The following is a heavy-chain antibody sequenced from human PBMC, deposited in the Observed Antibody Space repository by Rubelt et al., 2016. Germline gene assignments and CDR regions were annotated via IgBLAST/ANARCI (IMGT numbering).Heavy chain of an antibody. J-gene: IGHJ5*02. CDR2: IYYSGST. CDR3: ARGGGYSGSYLVEFDP. CDR1: GGSISSGGYY. V-gene: IGHV4-31*03. D-gene: IGHD1-26*01. Sequence: QVQLQESGPGLVKPSQTLSLTCTVSGGSISSGGYYWSWIRQHPGKGLEWIGYIYYSGSTYYNPSLKSRVTISGDTSKNQFSLKLSSVTAAETAVYYCARGGGYSGSYLVEFDPWGQGTLVTVSS.